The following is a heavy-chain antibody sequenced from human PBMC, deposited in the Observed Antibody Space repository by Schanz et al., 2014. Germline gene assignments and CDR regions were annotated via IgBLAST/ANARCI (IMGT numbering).Heavy chain of an antibody. CDR1: GFTFSNYW. J-gene: IGHJ6*02. CDR2: IKHDASEK. V-gene: IGHV3-7*01. D-gene: IGHD3-10*01. CDR3: ARGHYGLDV. Sequence: EVQLVESGGGLVQPGGSLRLSCAASGFTFSNYWMSWVRQAPGKGLEWVAYIKHDASEKYHLDTVKGRFTISRDNPKGSVYLQMNRLRVEDTAVYYGARGHYGLDVWGPGTAVTVSS.